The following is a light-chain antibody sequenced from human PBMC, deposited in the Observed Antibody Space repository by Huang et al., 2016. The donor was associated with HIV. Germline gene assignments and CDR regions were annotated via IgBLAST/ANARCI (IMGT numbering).Light chain of an antibody. Sequence: DIQMTQSPSTLSASIGDSVTVTCRASQSIDGRLAWYQQRPGRAPKLLIYDASSLQSGVPSGFTGSGFGTEFTLTISSLQPDNFATYFCQQYNSHPYTFGQGTKLEIK. CDR1: QSIDGR. CDR3: QQYNSHPYT. J-gene: IGKJ2*01. CDR2: DAS. V-gene: IGKV1-5*01.